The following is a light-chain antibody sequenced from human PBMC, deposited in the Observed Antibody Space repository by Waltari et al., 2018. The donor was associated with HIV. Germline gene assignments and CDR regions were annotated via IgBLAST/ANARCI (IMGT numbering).Light chain of an antibody. CDR1: SSAVGGGHNY. CDR2: EVK. Sequence: QSALTQPSSVSGSPGQSITISCTGTSSAVGGGHNYVTWYQQHPGKGPKLLLYEVKKRPSGVSNRFSGSKSGNTASLTISGLQTEDEADYYCSSYTRVTPYVFGTGTKVTVL. CDR3: SSYTRVTPYV. J-gene: IGLJ1*01. V-gene: IGLV2-14*01.